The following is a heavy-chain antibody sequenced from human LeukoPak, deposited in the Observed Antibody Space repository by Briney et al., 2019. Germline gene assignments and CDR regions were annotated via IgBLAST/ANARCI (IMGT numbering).Heavy chain of an antibody. Sequence: GASVKVSCKASGGTFSSYAISWVRQAPGQGLEWMGRIIPILGIANYAQKFQGRVTITADKSTSTAYMELSSPRSEDTAVYYCARASSYYDILTGYYTASEYFQHWGQGTLVTVSS. CDR2: IIPILGIA. D-gene: IGHD3-9*01. V-gene: IGHV1-69*04. J-gene: IGHJ1*01. CDR1: GGTFSSYA. CDR3: ARASSYYDILTGYYTASEYFQH.